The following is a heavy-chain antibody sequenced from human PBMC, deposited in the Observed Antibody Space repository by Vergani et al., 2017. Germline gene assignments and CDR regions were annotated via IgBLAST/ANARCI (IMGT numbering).Heavy chain of an antibody. Sequence: QLQLQESGPGLVKPSETLSLTCTVSGGSISSGGYYWSWIRQHPGKGLEWIGYIYYSGSTYYNPSLKSRVTISVDTSKNQFSLKLSSVTAADTAVYYCATWIQLWSYFDYWGQGTLVTVSS. D-gene: IGHD5-18*01. CDR3: ATWIQLWSYFDY. J-gene: IGHJ4*02. V-gene: IGHV4-31*03. CDR1: GGSISSGGYY. CDR2: IYYSGST.